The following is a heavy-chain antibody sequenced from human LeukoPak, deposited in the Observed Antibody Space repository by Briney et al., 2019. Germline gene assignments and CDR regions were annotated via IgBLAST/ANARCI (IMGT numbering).Heavy chain of an antibody. CDR1: GYTFTGYY. J-gene: IGHJ1*01. D-gene: IGHD3-22*01. CDR3: AREDYYDSSGYYKNKEYFQQ. CDR2: INPNSGST. V-gene: IGHV1-2*02. Sequence: ASVKVSCKASGYTFTGYYMHWVRQAPGQGLEWMGWINPNSGSTNYAQKFQGRVTMTRDTSISTAYMELSWLRSDDTAVYYCAREDYYDSSGYYKNKEYFQQWGRGTLVTVSS.